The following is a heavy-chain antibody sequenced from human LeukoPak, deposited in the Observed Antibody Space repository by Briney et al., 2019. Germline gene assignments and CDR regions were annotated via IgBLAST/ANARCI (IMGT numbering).Heavy chain of an antibody. D-gene: IGHD3-10*01. V-gene: IGHV4-61*01. CDR2: IYYSGST. CDR1: GGSVSSGSYY. Sequence: PSETLSLTCTVSGGSVSSGSYYWSWIRQPPGKGLEWIGYIYYSGSTNYNPSLKSRVTISVDTSKNQFSLRLSSVTAADTAVYYCARGGKYYYYYGMDVWGQGTTVTVSS. CDR3: ARGGKYYYYYGMDV. J-gene: IGHJ6*02.